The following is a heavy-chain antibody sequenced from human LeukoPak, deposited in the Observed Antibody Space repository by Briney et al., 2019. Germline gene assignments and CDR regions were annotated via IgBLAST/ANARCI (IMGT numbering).Heavy chain of an antibody. CDR2: IYPGDSDT. CDR3: ARLGFDSAGYPRAPFDY. CDR1: GYSFTIHW. D-gene: IGHD3-22*01. J-gene: IGHJ4*02. Sequence: GESLKISGKGSGYSFTIHWTGWVRQIPGKGLEWMGIIYPGDSDTRYSPSFQGQVTISADKSNSTAYPQCSSLKASGTAMYYCARLGFDSAGYPRAPFDYWGQGTLVTVSS. V-gene: IGHV5-51*01.